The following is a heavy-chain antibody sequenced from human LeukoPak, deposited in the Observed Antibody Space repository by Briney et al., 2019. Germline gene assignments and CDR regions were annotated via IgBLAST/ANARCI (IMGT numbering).Heavy chain of an antibody. CDR1: GGSVSSGSYY. D-gene: IGHD5-18*01. CDR2: IYYSGSA. CDR3: ASLEDTAMDHYFDY. V-gene: IGHV4-61*01. J-gene: IGHJ4*02. Sequence: PSETLSLTCTVSGGSVSSGSYYWSWSRQPPGKGLEWIGYIYYSGSANYNPSLKSRVTISVDTSKNQFSLKMSSVTAADTAVYYCASLEDTAMDHYFDYWGQGTLVTVSS.